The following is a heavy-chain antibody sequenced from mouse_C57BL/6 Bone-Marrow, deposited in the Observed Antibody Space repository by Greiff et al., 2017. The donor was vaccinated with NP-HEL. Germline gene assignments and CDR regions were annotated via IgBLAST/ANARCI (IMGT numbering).Heavy chain of an antibody. J-gene: IGHJ1*03. V-gene: IGHV5-12*01. D-gene: IGHD2-2*01. Sequence: EVMLVESGGGLVQPGGSLKLSCAASGFTFSDYYMYWVRQTPEKRLEWVAYISNGGGSTYSPDTVKGRFPISRDNAKNTLYLQMSRLKSEDTAMYYCARGRDYGYDEDWYFDVWGTGTTVTVSS. CDR1: GFTFSDYY. CDR2: ISNGGGST. CDR3: ARGRDYGYDEDWYFDV.